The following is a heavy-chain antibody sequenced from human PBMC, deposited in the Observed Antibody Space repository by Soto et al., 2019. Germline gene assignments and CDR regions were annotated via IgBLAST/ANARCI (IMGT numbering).Heavy chain of an antibody. CDR2: ISGSGGST. J-gene: IGHJ4*02. CDR1: GFTFSSYA. Sequence: GGSLRLSCAASGFTFSSYAMSWVRQAPGKGLEWVSAISGSGGSTYYADSVKGRFTISRDNSKNTLYLQMNSLRAEDTAVYYCANGYCSGGSCRKVFDYWGQGTLVTASS. V-gene: IGHV3-23*01. CDR3: ANGYCSGGSCRKVFDY. D-gene: IGHD2-15*01.